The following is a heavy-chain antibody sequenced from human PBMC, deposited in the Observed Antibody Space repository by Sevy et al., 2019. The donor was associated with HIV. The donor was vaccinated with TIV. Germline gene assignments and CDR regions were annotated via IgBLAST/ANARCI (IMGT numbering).Heavy chain of an antibody. CDR2: FDPQYGET. V-gene: IGHV1-24*01. Sequence: ASVKVSCKVSGYTLTKLSIHWVRQAPGKGLEWMGDFDPQYGETIYAQKFQGRFTMTADTSPDTAFMELSSLTPEDTAVYYCTAVGLRYFSGSSSYQGDWFDPWGQGTLVTVSS. J-gene: IGHJ5*02. D-gene: IGHD2-15*01. CDR1: GYTLTKLS. CDR3: TAVGLRYFSGSSSYQGDWFDP.